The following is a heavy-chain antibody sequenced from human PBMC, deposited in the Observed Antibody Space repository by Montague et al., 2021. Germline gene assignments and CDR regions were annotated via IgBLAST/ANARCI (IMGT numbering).Heavy chain of an antibody. V-gene: IGHV3-11*06. D-gene: IGHD2-15*01. Sequence: SLRLSCTASGFTFSSYYMSWFRQAPGKGLEWVSSIYSCSGITYYADSVKGRFTISRNNDMTPLYLQMTLVRGEDTADDYCAGVGVPVAAGMFDYWGQGTLVTVSS. J-gene: IGHJ4*02. CDR2: IYSCSGIT. CDR3: AGVGVPVAAGMFDY. CDR1: GFTFSSYY.